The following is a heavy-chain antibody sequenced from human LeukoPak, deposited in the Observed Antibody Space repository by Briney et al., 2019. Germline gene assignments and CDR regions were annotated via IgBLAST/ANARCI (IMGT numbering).Heavy chain of an antibody. CDR2: ISPKNGNT. CDR3: ASQYSSSWSQYFQH. J-gene: IGHJ1*01. D-gene: IGHD6-13*01. V-gene: IGHV1-18*01. Sequence: ASVKVSCKASGYTFTSYGITWVRQAPGQGLEWMGWISPKNGNTNQAQILQGRVTMTTDTSTSTAYMELRSLRSDDTAVYYCASQYSSSWSQYFQHWGQGTLVTVSS. CDR1: GYTFTSYG.